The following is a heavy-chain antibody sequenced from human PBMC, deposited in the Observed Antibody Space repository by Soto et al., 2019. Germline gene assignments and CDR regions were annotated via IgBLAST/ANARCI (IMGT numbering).Heavy chain of an antibody. J-gene: IGHJ6*02. Sequence: GGSLRLSCAASGFTFSSYAMSWVRQAPGKGLEWVSAISGSGGSTYYADSVKGRFTISRDNSKNTLYLQMNSLRAEDTAVYYCAKVIGGVYSGSYHYYCYYGMDVWGQGTTVTVSS. D-gene: IGHD1-26*01. CDR3: AKVIGGVYSGSYHYYCYYGMDV. CDR1: GFTFSSYA. V-gene: IGHV3-23*01. CDR2: ISGSGGST.